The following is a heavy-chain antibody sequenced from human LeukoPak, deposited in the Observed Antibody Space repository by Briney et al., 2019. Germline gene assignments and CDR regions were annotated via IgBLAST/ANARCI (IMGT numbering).Heavy chain of an antibody. Sequence: GGSLRLSCAAAGFTFSTYWMTWVRQAPGKGLGWVANIKQDGSVKYYAGSVKGRFTISRDNARNSVFLQIDSLRAEDTAVYYCARVSARYYDDSGYSSIDYWGQGTLVTVSS. CDR2: IKQDGSVK. J-gene: IGHJ4*02. CDR1: GFTFSTYW. D-gene: IGHD3-22*01. V-gene: IGHV3-7*01. CDR3: ARVSARYYDDSGYSSIDY.